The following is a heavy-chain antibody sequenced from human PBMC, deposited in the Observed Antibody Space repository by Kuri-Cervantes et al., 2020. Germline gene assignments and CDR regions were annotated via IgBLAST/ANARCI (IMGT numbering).Heavy chain of an antibody. J-gene: IGHJ1*01. CDR3: AKSKFYYYPTRYEYFQH. Sequence: LSLTCAASGFTFSSYSMNWVRQAPGKGLEWVSSISSSSSYIYYADSVKGRFIISRDSAKNSLFLQMNSLRAEDTAVYYCAKSKFYYYPTRYEYFQHWGQGTLVTVSS. CDR1: GFTFSSYS. D-gene: IGHD3-10*01. V-gene: IGHV3-21*04. CDR2: ISSSSSYI.